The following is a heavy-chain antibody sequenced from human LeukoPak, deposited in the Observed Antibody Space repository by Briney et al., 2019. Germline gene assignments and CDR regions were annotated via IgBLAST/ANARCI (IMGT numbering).Heavy chain of an antibody. CDR1: GFTFSSYW. CDR3: ARGNYDYVWGSYRPEYYFDY. V-gene: IGHV3-7*01. Sequence: GGSLRLSCAASGFTFSSYWMSWVRQAPGKGLEWVANIKQDGSEKYYVDSVKGRFTTSRDNAKNSLYLQMNSLRAEDTAVYYCARGNYDYVWGSYRPEYYFDYWGQGTLVTVSS. D-gene: IGHD3-16*02. CDR2: IKQDGSEK. J-gene: IGHJ4*02.